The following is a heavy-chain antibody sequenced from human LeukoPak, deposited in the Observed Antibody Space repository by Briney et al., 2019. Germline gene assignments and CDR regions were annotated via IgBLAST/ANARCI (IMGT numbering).Heavy chain of an antibody. CDR3: TREWGTAAGY. D-gene: IGHD6-13*01. CDR1: GFTFLDYA. CDR2: MSYDGNNN. J-gene: IGHJ4*02. Sequence: PGGSLRLSCVTSGFTFLDYAVHWVRQAPGKGLEWVAVMSYDGNNNYYADSVKGRFTLSRDSSKNTLYLQMDSLRPEDTAVYYCTREWGTAAGYWGQGTLVTVSS. V-gene: IGHV3-30-3*01.